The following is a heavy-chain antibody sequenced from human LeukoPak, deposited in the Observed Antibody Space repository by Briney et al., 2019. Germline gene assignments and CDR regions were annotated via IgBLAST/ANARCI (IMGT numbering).Heavy chain of an antibody. J-gene: IGHJ4*02. CDR1: GFTFSSYA. CDR3: AKVPETYYDSSGYLDY. D-gene: IGHD3-22*01. V-gene: IGHV3-23*01. CDR2: ISGSGGST. Sequence: GGSLRLSCAASGFTFSSYAMSWVRQAPGKGLKWVSAISGSGGSTYYADSVKGRFTISRDNSKNTLYLQMNSLRAEDTAVYYCAKVPETYYDSSGYLDYWGQGTLVTVSS.